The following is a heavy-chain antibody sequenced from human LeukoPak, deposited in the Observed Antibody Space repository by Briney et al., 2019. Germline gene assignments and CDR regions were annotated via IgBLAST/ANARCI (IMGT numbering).Heavy chain of an antibody. CDR3: AKATPNDFWSGYIASFDY. CDR1: GFTFSGYA. Sequence: PGGSLRLSCAASGFTFSGYAMSWVRQAPGKGLEWVSAISGSGGSTYYADSVKGRFTISRDNSKNTLYLQMNSLRAEDTAVYYCAKATPNDFWSGYIASFDYWGQGTLVTVSS. D-gene: IGHD3-3*01. CDR2: ISGSGGST. V-gene: IGHV3-23*01. J-gene: IGHJ4*02.